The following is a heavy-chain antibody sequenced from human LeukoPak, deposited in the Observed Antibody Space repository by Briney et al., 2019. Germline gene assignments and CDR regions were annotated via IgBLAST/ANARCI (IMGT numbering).Heavy chain of an antibody. CDR3: ARVSYYCSGGSCPSDWFDP. CDR1: GGSISSSSYY. CDR2: IYYSGST. J-gene: IGHJ5*02. D-gene: IGHD2-15*01. Sequence: SETLSLTCTVSGGSISSSSYYWGWIRQPPGKGLEWIGSIYYSGSTYYNPSLKSRVTISVGTSKNQFSLKLSSVTAADTAVYYCARVSYYCSGGSCPSDWFDPWGQGTLVTVSS. V-gene: IGHV4-39*07.